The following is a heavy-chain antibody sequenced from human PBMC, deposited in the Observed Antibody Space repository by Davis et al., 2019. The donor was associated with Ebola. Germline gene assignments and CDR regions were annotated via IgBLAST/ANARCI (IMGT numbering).Heavy chain of an antibody. CDR2: IYYSGST. CDR1: GGSISSYY. V-gene: IGHV4-59*01. D-gene: IGHD1-26*01. J-gene: IGHJ5*02. Sequence: MPSETLSLTCTVSGGSISSYYWSWIRQPPGKGLEWIGYIYYSGSTNYNPSLKSRVTITVDTSKNQFSLKLSSVTAADTAVYYCARGATWFDPWGQGTLVTVSS. CDR3: ARGATWFDP.